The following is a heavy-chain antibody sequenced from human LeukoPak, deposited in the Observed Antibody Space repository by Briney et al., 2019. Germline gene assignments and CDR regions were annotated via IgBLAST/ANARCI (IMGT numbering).Heavy chain of an antibody. V-gene: IGHV1-2*02. CDR2: INPRNGDT. J-gene: IGHJ4*02. D-gene: IGHD1-1*01. CDR3: ARASGPALGGTFDY. CDR1: GYSFTDYH. Sequence: ASVKVSCKASGYSFTDYHLHWVRQASGQGLEWMGWINPRNGDTSYKENFQGRLTMTTDTSMNTVYMEMTRLTSDDTAVYFCARASGPALGGTFDYWGPGTLVTVSS.